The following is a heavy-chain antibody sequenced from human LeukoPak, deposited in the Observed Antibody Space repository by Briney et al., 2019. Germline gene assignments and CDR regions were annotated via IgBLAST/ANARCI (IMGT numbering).Heavy chain of an antibody. J-gene: IGHJ5*02. V-gene: IGHV1-24*01. CDR3: ATDYHLS. CDR2: FDPEDGET. CDR1: GYTLAELS. D-gene: IGHD3-3*02. Sequence: ASVKVSCQVSGYTLAELSMHWLRQVPGKGLEWMGNFDPEDGETIYAQIFQGRLTMTEDTSTDTAYMELSSLGSEDTAIYYCATDYHLSWGQGTLVTVSS.